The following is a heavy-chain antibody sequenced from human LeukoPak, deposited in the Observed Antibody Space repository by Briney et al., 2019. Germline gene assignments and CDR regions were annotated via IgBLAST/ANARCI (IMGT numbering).Heavy chain of an antibody. J-gene: IGHJ4*02. CDR3: AREFYYDILTGKGFDY. CDR1: GGSISSSSYY. Sequence: SETLSLTCTVSGGSISSSSYYWGWISQPPGKGLEWIGSIYYSGSTYYNPSLKSRVTISVDTSKNQFSLKLSSVTAADTAVYYCAREFYYDILTGKGFDYWGQGTLVTVSS. V-gene: IGHV4-39*07. CDR2: IYYSGST. D-gene: IGHD3-9*01.